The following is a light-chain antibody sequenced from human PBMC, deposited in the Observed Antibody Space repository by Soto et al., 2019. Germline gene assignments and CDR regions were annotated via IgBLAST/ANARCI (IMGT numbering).Light chain of an antibody. Sequence: EIVMTQSPATLSVSPGERATLSCRASQSVSSNLAWYQHKPGQAPRLLIYQTSIRATGIPARFSGSGSGTDFTLTISSLQPEDVAAYYCQKYNSAPLTFGGGTKVDIK. V-gene: IGKV3-15*01. CDR2: QTS. CDR3: QKYNSAPLT. CDR1: QSVSSN. J-gene: IGKJ4*01.